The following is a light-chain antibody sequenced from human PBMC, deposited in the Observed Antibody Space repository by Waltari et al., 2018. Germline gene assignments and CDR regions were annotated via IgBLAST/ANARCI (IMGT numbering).Light chain of an antibody. CDR3: MQALQTPIT. CDR2: LGS. CDR1: QSLLQTNGYNY. V-gene: IGKV2-28*01. Sequence: DIVMTQSPLSLPVTPGEPASISCRSSQSLLQTNGYNYLDWYLQKPGQSPPVLIYLGSNRASGVPDRFSGSGSGTDFTLKISRVEAEDVGVYYCMQALQTPITFGQGTRLEIK. J-gene: IGKJ5*01.